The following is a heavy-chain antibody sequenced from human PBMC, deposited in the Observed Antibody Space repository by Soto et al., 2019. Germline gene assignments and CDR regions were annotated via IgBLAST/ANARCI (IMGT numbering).Heavy chain of an antibody. J-gene: IGHJ4*02. CDR1: GGSVSSGSYY. D-gene: IGHD3-3*01. CDR2: IYYSGST. V-gene: IGHV4-61*01. CDR3: ARGTYYDFWSGYYVDY. Sequence: ETLSLTCTVSGGSVSSGSYYWSWIRQPPGKGLEWIGYIYYSGSTNYNPSLKSRVTISVDTSKNQFSLKLSSVTAADTAVYYCARGTYYDFWSGYYVDYWGQGTLVTVS.